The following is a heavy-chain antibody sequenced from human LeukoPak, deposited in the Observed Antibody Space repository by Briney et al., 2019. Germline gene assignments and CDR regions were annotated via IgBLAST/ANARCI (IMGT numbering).Heavy chain of an antibody. Sequence: SETLSLTCAVYGGSFSGYYWSWLRQPPGKGLEWIGEINHSGSTNYNPSLKSRVTISVDTSKNQFSLKLSSVTAADTAVYYCARARAVGYYYYYYYMDVWGKGTTVTVSS. V-gene: IGHV4-34*01. CDR1: GGSFSGYY. D-gene: IGHD6-19*01. CDR3: ARARAVGYYYYYYYMDV. CDR2: INHSGST. J-gene: IGHJ6*03.